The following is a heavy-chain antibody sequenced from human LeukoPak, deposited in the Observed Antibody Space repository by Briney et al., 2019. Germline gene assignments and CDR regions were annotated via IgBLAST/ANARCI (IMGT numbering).Heavy chain of an antibody. CDR3: ARGNDYIDYDPHY. CDR2: INPNSGGT. Sequence: ASVKVSCKASGYTFTGYYMHWVRQAPGQGLEWMGWINPNSGGTNYAQKFQGRVTMTRDTSISTAYMELSRLRSDDTAVYYCARGNDYIDYDPHYWGQGTLVTVSS. D-gene: IGHD4-11*01. V-gene: IGHV1-2*02. CDR1: GYTFTGYY. J-gene: IGHJ4*02.